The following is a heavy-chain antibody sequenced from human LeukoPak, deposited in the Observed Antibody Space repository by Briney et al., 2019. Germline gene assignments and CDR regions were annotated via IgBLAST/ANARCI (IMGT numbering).Heavy chain of an antibody. J-gene: IGHJ4*02. CDR2: VSYDGSKK. CDR3: ATIGYRRTGELYRIDY. D-gene: IGHD7-27*01. V-gene: IGHV3-30-3*01. Sequence: PGGSLRLSCAASGFTFSSYAMHWVRQAPGKGLEWGAVVSYDGSKKYYADSVKGRFTISRDNSKNTPYLQMNSLQALDAAVYYCATIGYRRTGELYRIDYWGQGTLVTVSS. CDR1: GFTFSSYA.